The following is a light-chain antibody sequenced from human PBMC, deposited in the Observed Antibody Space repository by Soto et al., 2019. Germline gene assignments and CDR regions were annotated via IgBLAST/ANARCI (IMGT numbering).Light chain of an antibody. V-gene: IGLV2-14*01. CDR2: EVS. J-gene: IGLJ1*01. Sequence: QSALTQPASVSGSPGQSITISCTGTSSDVGGYNYVSWYQLHPGKVPKLMIHEVSERPSGVSNRFSGSKSGNTASLTISGLQAEDEADYYCASYASSVTYVFGVGPSSPS. CDR3: ASYASSVTYV. CDR1: SSDVGGYNY.